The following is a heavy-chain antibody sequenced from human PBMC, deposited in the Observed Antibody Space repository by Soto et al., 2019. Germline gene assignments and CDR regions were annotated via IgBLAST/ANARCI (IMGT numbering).Heavy chain of an antibody. CDR3: ATSAPRNYYFDY. J-gene: IGHJ4*01. V-gene: IGHV4-30-2*01. CDR1: GGSISSGGYS. Sequence: QLQLQESGSGLVKPSQTLSLTCAVSGGSISSGGYSWSWIRQPPGKGLEWIGYIFHSGSTYYNPYLNSQVTISVDRSKNQFSTELSSVTAAAPAVYYRATSAPRNYYFDY. CDR2: IFHSGST.